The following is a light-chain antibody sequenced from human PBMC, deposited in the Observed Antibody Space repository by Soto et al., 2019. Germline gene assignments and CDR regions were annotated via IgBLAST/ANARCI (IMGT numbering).Light chain of an antibody. CDR3: QQRSNWPPLT. V-gene: IGKV3-11*01. CDR2: DAS. CDR1: QSVSSY. Sequence: EIALTQSPATLSLSPGERATLSCRASQSVSSYLAWYQQKPGQAPRLLIYDASNRATGIPARFSGSGSGTDFTLPISSLEPEDFAVDYCQQRSNWPPLTFGGGTKVEIK. J-gene: IGKJ4*01.